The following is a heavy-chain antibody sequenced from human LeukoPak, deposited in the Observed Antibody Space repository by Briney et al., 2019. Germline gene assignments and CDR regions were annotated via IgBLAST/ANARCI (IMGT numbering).Heavy chain of an antibody. D-gene: IGHD3-22*01. V-gene: IGHV4-38-2*02. J-gene: IGHJ4*02. CDR2: FSHRGGS. CDR1: GYSLSSGFF. Sequence: SETLSLTCTVSGYSLSSGFFCDWIRQSPGKGLEWIGSFSHRGGSYHNPSLKSRVTISVDTSKNQFSLKLLSVTAADTAVYYCARAQDFSDSSGPNYLDFWGQGILVTVSS. CDR3: ARAQDFSDSSGPNYLDF.